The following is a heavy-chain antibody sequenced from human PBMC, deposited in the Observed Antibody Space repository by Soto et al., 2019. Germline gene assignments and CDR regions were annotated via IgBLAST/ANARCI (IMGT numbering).Heavy chain of an antibody. CDR1: GGTFSSYA. CDR2: IIPIFGTA. D-gene: IGHD6-6*01. Sequence: ASVKVSCKASGGTFSSYAISWVRQAPGQGLEWMGGIIPIFGTANYAQKFQGRVTITADESTSTAYMELSSLRSEDTAVHYCAKDTKISISSSGYYYYYGMDVWGQGTTVTVSS. V-gene: IGHV1-69*13. J-gene: IGHJ6*02. CDR3: AKDTKISISSSGYYYYYGMDV.